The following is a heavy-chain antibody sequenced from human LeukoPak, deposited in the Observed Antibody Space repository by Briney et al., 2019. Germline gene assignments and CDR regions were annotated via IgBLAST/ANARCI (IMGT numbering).Heavy chain of an antibody. V-gene: IGHV3-20*04. D-gene: IGHD3-16*01. CDR3: ARVPLGGYMDV. Sequence: GGSLRLSCAASGFTFDDYGMSWVRQTPGKGLEWVSGINWNGKSTGYADSVKGRFTISRDNAKNSLYLQMNSLRAEDTAVYYCARVPLGGYMDVWGKGTTVTVSS. CDR2: INWNGKST. J-gene: IGHJ6*03. CDR1: GFTFDDYG.